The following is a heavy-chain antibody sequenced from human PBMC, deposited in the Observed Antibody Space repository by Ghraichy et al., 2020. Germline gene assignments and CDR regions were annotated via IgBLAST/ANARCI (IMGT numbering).Heavy chain of an antibody. D-gene: IGHD2-15*01. CDR2: IYYSGST. Sequence: SETLSLTCTVSGGSISSSSYYWGWIRQPPGTGLEWIGSIYYSGSTYYNPSLKSRVTISVDTSKNQFSLKLSSVTAADTAVYYCAMDCSGGSCYSRGVDPWGQGTLVTVSS. J-gene: IGHJ5*02. CDR1: GGSISSSSYY. V-gene: IGHV4-39*01. CDR3: AMDCSGGSCYSRGVDP.